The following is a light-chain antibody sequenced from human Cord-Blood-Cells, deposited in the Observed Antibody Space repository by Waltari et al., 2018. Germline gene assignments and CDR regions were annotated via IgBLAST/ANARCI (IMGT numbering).Light chain of an antibody. CDR1: QSVSSY. CDR2: DAS. V-gene: IGKV3-11*01. J-gene: IGKJ5*01. Sequence: EIVLTQSPATLSLSPGERATLSCRASQSVSSYLAWYQQKPGQAPRLLIYDASNRATGIPARFSGRGSGTDFTLTISSLEPEDFAVYYCQQRSNGPITFGQGTRLEIK. CDR3: QQRSNGPIT.